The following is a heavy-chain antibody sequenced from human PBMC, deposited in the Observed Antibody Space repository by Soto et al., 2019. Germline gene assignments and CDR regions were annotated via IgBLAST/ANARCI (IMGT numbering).Heavy chain of an antibody. CDR1: GFSFSTYG. CDR2: ISNDGSNK. D-gene: IGHD5-12*01. Sequence: GGSLRLSCAASGFSFSTYGMHWVRQAPGKGLEWVAFISNDGSNKYYADSVKGRFTISRDNSKNTLYLQMNSLRAEDTAVYYCARDGYNSFLGPFDYWGQGTLVTVSS. CDR3: ARDGYNSFLGPFDY. J-gene: IGHJ4*02. V-gene: IGHV3-30*03.